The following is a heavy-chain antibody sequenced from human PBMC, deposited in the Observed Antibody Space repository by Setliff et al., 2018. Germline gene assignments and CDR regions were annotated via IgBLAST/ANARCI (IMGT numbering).Heavy chain of an antibody. V-gene: IGHV1-18*01. Sequence: ASVKVSCKASGYTFTNYGITWVRQAPGQGLEWMGWINNYNFNTNYAQKLQGRVTMTTDTSTSTAYMELRSLTSEDTAMYYCARDTHINYNNPQVGWFDPWGQGTQVTVSS. D-gene: IGHD4-4*01. J-gene: IGHJ5*02. CDR2: INNYNFNT. CDR3: ARDTHINYNNPQVGWFDP. CDR1: GYTFTNYG.